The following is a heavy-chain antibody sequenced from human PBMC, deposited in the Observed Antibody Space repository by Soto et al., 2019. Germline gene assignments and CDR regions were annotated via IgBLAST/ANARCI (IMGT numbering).Heavy chain of an antibody. CDR1: GYTFTRYG. CDR2: ISGYNGDT. CDR3: AKNGQPPYYYYGMDV. V-gene: IGHV1-18*01. D-gene: IGHD2-8*01. Sequence: QGQLVQSGAEVKKPGASVKVSCKASGYTFTRYGISWVRQAPGQGLEWMGWISGYNGDTKYAQKFQGRVTMTVDTPTTTAYMELSSLTSDDRAVYYCAKNGQPPYYYYGMDVWGQGTTVTVSS. J-gene: IGHJ6*02.